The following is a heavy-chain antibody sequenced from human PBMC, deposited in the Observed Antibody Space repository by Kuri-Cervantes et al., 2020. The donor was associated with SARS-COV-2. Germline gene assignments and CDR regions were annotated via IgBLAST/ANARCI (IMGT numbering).Heavy chain of an antibody. V-gene: IGHV3-72*01. CDR3: ARGNYYDSSGYFYYYGMDV. Sequence: GGSLRLSCAASGFTFSDHYMDWVRQAPGKGLEWVGRTRNKANSYTTEYAASVKGRFTISRDDSKNSLYLQMNSPKTEDTAVYYCARGNYYDSSGYFYYYGMDVWGQGTTVTVSS. CDR1: GFTFSDHY. J-gene: IGHJ6*02. D-gene: IGHD3-22*01. CDR2: TRNKANSYTT.